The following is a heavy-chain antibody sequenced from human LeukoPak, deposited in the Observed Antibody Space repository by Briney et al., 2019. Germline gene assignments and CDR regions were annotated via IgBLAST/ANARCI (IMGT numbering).Heavy chain of an antibody. J-gene: IGHJ2*01. CDR1: GGSFSGYY. CDR3: ARHGWHAWYFDL. Sequence: SETLSLTCAVYGGSFSGYYWSWIRQPPEKGLEWIGEINHSGSTNYNPSLKSRVTMSVDTSRKQFSLKLSSVTAADTAVYYCARHGWHAWYFDLWGRGTLVTVSS. CDR2: INHSGST. V-gene: IGHV4-34*01. D-gene: IGHD6-19*01.